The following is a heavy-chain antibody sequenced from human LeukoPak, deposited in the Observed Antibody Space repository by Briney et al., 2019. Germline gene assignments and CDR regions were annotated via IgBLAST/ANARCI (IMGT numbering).Heavy chain of an antibody. CDR3: ARVGGAEYSSSQPFDY. J-gene: IGHJ4*02. CDR1: GYSFPTYW. D-gene: IGHD6-13*01. V-gene: IGHV5-51*01. CDR2: IYPGDSDT. Sequence: GESLKISCKGSGYSFPTYWIGWVRQMPGEGLEWVGIIYPGDSDTTYSPSFQGQVTISADKSISTAYLQWSSLKASDTAVYYCARVGGAEYSSSQPFDYWGQGTLVTVSS.